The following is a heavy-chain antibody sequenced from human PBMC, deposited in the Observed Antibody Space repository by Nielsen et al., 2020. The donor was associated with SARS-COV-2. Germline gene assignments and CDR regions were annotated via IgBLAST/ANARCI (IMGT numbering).Heavy chain of an antibody. V-gene: IGHV3-23*01. J-gene: IGHJ5*02. CDR1: GFTFSSYA. CDR2: ISGSGGST. D-gene: IGHD3-16*02. CDR3: AKFRGITFGGVIVS. Sequence: GESLKISCAASGFTFSSYAMSWVRQAPGKGLEWVSAISGSGGSTYYADSVKGRFTISRDNSKNTLYLQMNSLRAEDTAVYYCAKFRGITFGGVIVSWGQGTLVTVSS.